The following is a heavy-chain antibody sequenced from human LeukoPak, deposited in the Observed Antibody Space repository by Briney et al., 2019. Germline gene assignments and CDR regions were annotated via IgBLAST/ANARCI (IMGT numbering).Heavy chain of an antibody. D-gene: IGHD6-13*01. J-gene: IGHJ3*02. CDR2: IYYSGST. V-gene: IGHV4-31*03. CDR3: ARGWSTGQIAAAGSDDAFDI. CDR1: GGSISRGGYY. Sequence: SETLSLTCTVSGGSISRGGYYWSWIRQHPGKGLEWIGYIYYSGSTYYNPSLKSRVTISVDTSKNQFSLKLSSVTAADTAVYYCARGWSTGQIAAAGSDDAFDIWGQGTMVTVSS.